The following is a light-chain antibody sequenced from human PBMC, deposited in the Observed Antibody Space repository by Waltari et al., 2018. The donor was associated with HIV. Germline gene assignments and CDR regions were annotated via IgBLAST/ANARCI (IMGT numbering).Light chain of an antibody. CDR2: SNN. CDR3: ATWDASLNGVV. CDR1: SSNIGSNT. J-gene: IGLJ2*01. V-gene: IGLV1-44*01. Sequence: QSVLTQPPSASGTPGQRVTISCSGSSSNIGSNTVNWYQQLPGTAPKVLIYSNNQRPSGVPDRFSGSKSGTSASLAISGLQSEDEADYYCATWDASLNGVVFGGGTTLTGL.